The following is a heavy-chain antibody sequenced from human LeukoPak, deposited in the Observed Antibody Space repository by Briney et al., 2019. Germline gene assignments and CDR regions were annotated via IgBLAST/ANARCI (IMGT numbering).Heavy chain of an antibody. Sequence: PSETLSLTCTVSGYSISSGYYWNWIRPPPGKGLEWIGYIYYSGSTNYNPSLKSRVTISVDTSKNQFSLNLTSVTAADTAVYYCARFTPQGYGWGGYNRFDPWGQGTLVTVSS. J-gene: IGHJ5*02. CDR3: ARFTPQGYGWGGYNRFDP. CDR2: IYYSGST. D-gene: IGHD3-16*01. CDR1: GYSISSGYY. V-gene: IGHV4-61*01.